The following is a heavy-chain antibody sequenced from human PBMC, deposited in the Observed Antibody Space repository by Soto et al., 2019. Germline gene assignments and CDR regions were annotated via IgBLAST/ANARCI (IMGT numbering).Heavy chain of an antibody. CDR1: GGTFSSDA. CDR3: ARDSSPYIWFDP. V-gene: IGHV1-69*13. CDR2: IIPIFGTA. D-gene: IGHD6-6*01. J-gene: IGHJ5*02. Sequence: ASVKVSCKASGGTFSSDAISWVRQAPGQGLEWTGGIIPIFGTANYAQKFQGRVTITADESTSTAYMELSSLRSEDTAVYYCARDSSPYIWFDPWGQGTLVTVSA.